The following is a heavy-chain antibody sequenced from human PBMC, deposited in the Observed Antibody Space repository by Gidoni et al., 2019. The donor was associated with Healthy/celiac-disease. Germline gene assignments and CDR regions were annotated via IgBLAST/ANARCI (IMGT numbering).Heavy chain of an antibody. Sequence: QVQLVESGGGLVKPGGSLRLSCAASGFTFSDHYMSWIRQAPGKGLGWVSYISSSSSYTNYADSVKGRFTISRDNAKNSLYLQMNSLRAEDTAVYYCARTVGAIAAAGSLFFDYWGQGTLVTVSS. CDR2: ISSSSSYT. J-gene: IGHJ4*02. D-gene: IGHD6-13*01. V-gene: IGHV3-11*06. CDR3: ARTVGAIAAAGSLFFDY. CDR1: GFTFSDHY.